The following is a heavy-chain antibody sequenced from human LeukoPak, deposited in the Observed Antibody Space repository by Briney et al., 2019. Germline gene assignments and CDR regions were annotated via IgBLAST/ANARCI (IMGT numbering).Heavy chain of an antibody. CDR3: ARQLAAAPYYYYYMDV. J-gene: IGHJ6*03. CDR1: GGTFSSYA. CDR2: IIPIFGTA. V-gene: IGHV1-69*13. Sequence: GASVKVSCKASGGTFSSYASSWVRQAPGQGLEWMGGIIPIFGTANYAQKFQGRVTITADESTSTAYMELSSLRSEDTAVYYCARQLAAAPYYYYYMDVWGKGTTVTVSS. D-gene: IGHD6-13*01.